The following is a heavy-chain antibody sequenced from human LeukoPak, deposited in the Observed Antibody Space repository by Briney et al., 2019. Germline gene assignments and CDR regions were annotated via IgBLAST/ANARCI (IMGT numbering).Heavy chain of an antibody. Sequence: PSETLSLTCTVSGGSISSYYWSWIRRPPGKGLEWIGDIYYSGSTNYNPSLKSRVTISVDTSKNQFSLRLSSVTAADTAVCYSARLASGSYGPLTPFDYWGQGTLVTVSS. D-gene: IGHD1-26*01. V-gene: IGHV4-59*08. CDR1: GGSISSYY. J-gene: IGHJ4*02. CDR3: ARLASGSYGPLTPFDY. CDR2: IYYSGST.